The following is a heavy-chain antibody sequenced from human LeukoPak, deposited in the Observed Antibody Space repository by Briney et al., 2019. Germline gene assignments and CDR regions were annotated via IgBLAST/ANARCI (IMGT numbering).Heavy chain of an antibody. CDR1: GYTFTSYG. CDR3: ARAPRYCSGGSCYHFDY. V-gene: IGHV1-2*04. J-gene: IGHJ4*02. D-gene: IGHD2-15*01. Sequence: ASVRVSCKASGYTFTSYGISWVRQAPGQGLEWMGWINPNSGGTNYAQKFQGWVTMTRDTSISTAYMELSRLRSDDTAVYYCARAPRYCSGGSCYHFDYWGQGTLVTVSS. CDR2: INPNSGGT.